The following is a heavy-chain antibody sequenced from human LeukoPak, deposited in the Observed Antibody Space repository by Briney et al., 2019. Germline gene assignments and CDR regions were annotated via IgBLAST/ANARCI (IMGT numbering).Heavy chain of an antibody. D-gene: IGHD5-12*01. CDR3: ARDWWNIVATIVRIAAAGPLGY. J-gene: IGHJ4*02. CDR1: GFTFSDYA. CDR2: ISSRNGNT. V-gene: IGHV3-21*01. Sequence: PGGSLRLSCVASGFTFSDYAMTWVRQAPGKGLEWVSSISSRNGNTYYSDSVKGRFTISRDNAKNSLYLQMNSLRAEDTAVYYCARDWWNIVATIVRIAAAGPLGYWGQGTLVTVSS.